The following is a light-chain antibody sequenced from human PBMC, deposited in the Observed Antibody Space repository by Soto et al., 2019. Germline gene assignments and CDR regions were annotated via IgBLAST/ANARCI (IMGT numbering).Light chain of an antibody. J-gene: IGKJ1*01. Sequence: EIVLTQSPVTLSLSPGERATLSCRASQSVSSNYLAWYQHRPGQAPRLLIYGASSRATGIPDRFSGSGSGTDFTLTISRLEPEDFAVYYCQQYGSSGTFGQGTKVDIK. CDR3: QQYGSSGT. CDR2: GAS. V-gene: IGKV3-20*01. CDR1: QSVSSNY.